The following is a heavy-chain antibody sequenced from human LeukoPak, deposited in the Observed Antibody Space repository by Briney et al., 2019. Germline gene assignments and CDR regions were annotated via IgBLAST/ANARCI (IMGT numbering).Heavy chain of an antibody. CDR1: GYTLTELS. D-gene: IGHD2-2*01. CDR2: FDPEDGET. CDR3: ATDMGLVVPAASDYFDY. J-gene: IGHJ4*02. V-gene: IGHV1-24*01. Sequence: ASVKVSCKVSGYTLTELSMHWVRQAPGKGLEWMGGFDPEDGETIYAQKFQGRVTMTEDTSTDTAYMELSSLRSEDTAVYYCATDMGLVVPAASDYFDYWGQGTLVTVSS.